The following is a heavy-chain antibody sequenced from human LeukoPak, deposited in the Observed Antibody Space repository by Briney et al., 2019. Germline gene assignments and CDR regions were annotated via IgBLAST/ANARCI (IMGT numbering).Heavy chain of an antibody. CDR2: IIPIFGTA. CDR1: GGTFSSYA. D-gene: IGHD6-13*01. V-gene: IGHV1-69*06. J-gene: IGHJ4*02. CDR3: ARDYSEQLVLSY. Sequence: GASVKVSCKASGGTFSSYAISWVRQAPGQGLEWMGGIIPIFGTANYAQKFQGRVTITADKSTSTAYKELSSLRSEDTAVYYCARDYSEQLVLSYWGQGTLVTVSS.